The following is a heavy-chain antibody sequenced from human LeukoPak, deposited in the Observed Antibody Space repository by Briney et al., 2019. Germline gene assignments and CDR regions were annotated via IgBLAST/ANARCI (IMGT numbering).Heavy chain of an antibody. D-gene: IGHD3-3*02. J-gene: IGHJ4*02. CDR1: GYTFTNYG. V-gene: IGHV1-18*01. Sequence: ASVKVSCKASGYTFTNYGINWVRQAPGQGLEWMGWISAYNGNTNYAQKLQGRVTMTIDTSTNTAYMELRTLRSDDTAVYYCARVIFGVVNLHDYWGQGTLVTVSS. CDR3: ARVIFGVVNLHDY. CDR2: ISAYNGNT.